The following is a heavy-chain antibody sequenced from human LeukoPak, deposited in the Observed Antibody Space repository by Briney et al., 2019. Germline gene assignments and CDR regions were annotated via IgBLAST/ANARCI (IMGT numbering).Heavy chain of an antibody. CDR2: IYHSGST. CDR1: GYSISSGFY. Sequence: SETLSLTCTVSGYSISSGFYWGWIRQPPGKGLECIGSIYHSGSTYYNPSLKSRVTISVDTSKNQFSLKLSSVTAADTAVYYCARGSQYCSSTSCYEAFDYWGQGTLVTVSS. D-gene: IGHD2-2*01. CDR3: ARGSQYCSSTSCYEAFDY. J-gene: IGHJ4*02. V-gene: IGHV4-38-2*02.